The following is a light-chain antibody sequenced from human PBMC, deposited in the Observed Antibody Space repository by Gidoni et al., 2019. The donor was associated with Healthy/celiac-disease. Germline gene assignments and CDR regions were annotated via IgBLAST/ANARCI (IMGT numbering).Light chain of an antibody. Sequence: EIVMTQSPATLSVSPGERATLSCRASQSVSSNLAWYQQKPGQAPRLLSYGASTRATGIPARFSGSGSGTEFTLTISSLQSEDFAVYYCQQYNNWPLSTFGQGTRLEIK. CDR3: QQYNNWPLST. V-gene: IGKV3-15*01. CDR1: QSVSSN. J-gene: IGKJ5*01. CDR2: GAS.